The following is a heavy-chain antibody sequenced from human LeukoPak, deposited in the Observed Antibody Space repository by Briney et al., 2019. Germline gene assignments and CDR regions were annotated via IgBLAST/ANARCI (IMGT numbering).Heavy chain of an antibody. J-gene: IGHJ6*03. CDR1: GGSISSHY. CDR2: IYYSGST. D-gene: IGHD5-18*01. V-gene: IGHV4-59*11. Sequence: SETLSLTCTVSGGSISSHYWSWVRQPPGKGLEWIGYIYYSGSTNYNPSLKSRVTISVDTSKNQFSLKLSSVTAADTAVYYCARRKDTYYYYYMDVWGKGTTVTVSS. CDR3: ARRKDTYYYYYMDV.